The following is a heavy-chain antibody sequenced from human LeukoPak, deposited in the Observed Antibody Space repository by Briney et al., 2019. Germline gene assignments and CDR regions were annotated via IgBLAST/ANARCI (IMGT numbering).Heavy chain of an antibody. Sequence: PGGSLRLSCAASGFTFSNAWMSWVRQAPGKGLEWVGRIKSKTDGGTTDYAAPVKGRFTISRDDSKNTLYLQMNSLKTEDTAVYYRALCVTYDFDLWGRGTLVTVSS. CDR1: GFTFSNAW. V-gene: IGHV3-15*01. D-gene: IGHD3-16*01. J-gene: IGHJ2*01. CDR3: ALCVTYDFDL. CDR2: IKSKTDGGTT.